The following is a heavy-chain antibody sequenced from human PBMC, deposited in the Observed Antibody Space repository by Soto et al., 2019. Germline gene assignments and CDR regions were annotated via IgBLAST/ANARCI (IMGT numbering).Heavy chain of an antibody. CDR1: GYTFTSYG. J-gene: IGHJ4*02. D-gene: IGHD5-12*01. CDR3: AGSDSGYNPEGFDY. CDR2: ISAYNGNT. V-gene: IGHV1-18*01. Sequence: ASVKVSCKASGYTFTSYGISWVRQAPGQGLEWMGWISAYNGNTNYAQKLQGRVTMTTDTSTSTAYMELRSLRSDDTAVYYCAGSDSGYNPEGFDYWGQGTLVTVSS.